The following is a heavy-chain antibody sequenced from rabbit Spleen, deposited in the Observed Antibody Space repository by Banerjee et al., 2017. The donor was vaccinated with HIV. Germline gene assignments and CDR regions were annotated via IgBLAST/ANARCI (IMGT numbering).Heavy chain of an antibody. Sequence: QSLEESGGDLVKPGASLTLTCTASGFSFSFNDYMCWVRQAPGKGLEWIGTIYGRSGGGTYYANWARGRFTISKTSSTTVTLQMTSLTAADTATYFCARDQGFYTEYSPDGYDTGAMDFWGPGTLVTVS. D-gene: IGHD6-1*01. CDR2: IYGRSGGGT. CDR1: GFSFSFNDY. J-gene: IGHJ4*02. CDR3: ARDQGFYTEYSPDGYDTGAMDF. V-gene: IGHV1S40*01.